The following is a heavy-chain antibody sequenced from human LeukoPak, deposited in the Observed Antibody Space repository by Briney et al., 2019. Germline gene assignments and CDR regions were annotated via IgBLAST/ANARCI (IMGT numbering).Heavy chain of an antibody. Sequence: GGSLRLSCAASGLTFSSYTMNWVRQAPGKGLEWVSSISSSSSYIYYADSVKGRLTISRDNAKNSLYLLMNSLRAEDTAVYYCARDPTPRYCSGGSCYTHYGMDVWGQGTTVTVSS. D-gene: IGHD2-15*01. J-gene: IGHJ6*02. CDR3: ARDPTPRYCSGGSCYTHYGMDV. V-gene: IGHV3-21*01. CDR2: ISSSSSYI. CDR1: GLTFSSYT.